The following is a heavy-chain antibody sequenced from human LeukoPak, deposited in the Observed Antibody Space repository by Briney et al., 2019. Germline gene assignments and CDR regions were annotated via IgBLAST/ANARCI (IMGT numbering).Heavy chain of an antibody. CDR3: AKDVTMVRGVSGFDY. J-gene: IGHJ4*02. CDR2: ISSSSSYI. CDR1: GFTFSSYS. D-gene: IGHD3-10*01. V-gene: IGHV3-21*04. Sequence: GGSLRLSCAASGFTFSSYSMNWVRQAPGKGLEWVSSISSSSSYIYYADSVKGRFTISRDNSKNTLYLQMNSLRAEDTAVYYCAKDVTMVRGVSGFDYWGQGTLVTASS.